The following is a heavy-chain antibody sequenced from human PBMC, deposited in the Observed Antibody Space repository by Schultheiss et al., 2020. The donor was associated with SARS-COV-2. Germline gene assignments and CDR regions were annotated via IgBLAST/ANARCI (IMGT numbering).Heavy chain of an antibody. V-gene: IGHV3-48*01. CDR2: ISSSSSTI. CDR3: ARDGTTVTAYASYYYYGMDV. J-gene: IGHJ6*02. Sequence: GGSLRLSCAASGFTFSSYSMNWVRQAPGKGLEWVSYISSSSSTIYYADSVKGRFTISRDNAKNSLYLQMNSLRAEDTAVYYCARDGTTVTAYASYYYYGMDVWGQGTTVTVSS. D-gene: IGHD4-17*01. CDR1: GFTFSSYS.